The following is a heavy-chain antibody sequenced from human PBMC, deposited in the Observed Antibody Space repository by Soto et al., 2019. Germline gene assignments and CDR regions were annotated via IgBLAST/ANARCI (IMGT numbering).Heavy chain of an antibody. CDR2: IYYSGST. V-gene: IGHV4-59*01. CDR3: ARVLAAASPHYYYYYYMDV. D-gene: IGHD2-15*01. CDR1: GGSISSYY. J-gene: IGHJ6*03. Sequence: SETLSLTCTVSGGSISSYYWSWIRQPPGKGLEWIGYIYYSGSTNYNPSLKSRVTIPLETSMNRFSLKLSSVTAADTALYYFARVLAAASPHYYYYYYMDVWGKGTTVTVSS.